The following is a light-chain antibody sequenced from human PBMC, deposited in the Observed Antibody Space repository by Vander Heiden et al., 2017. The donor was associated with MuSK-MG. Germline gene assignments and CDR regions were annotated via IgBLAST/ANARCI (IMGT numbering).Light chain of an antibody. CDR3: RPAIQLPLP. Sequence: VMTQTPLSLSVTPGQPASISCRSSQSLLYSDGKTYLYWYLQKPGQPPQLLIHEVSNRFSGVPDRFSGSGSGTVFSMQIRRVEAEDVGLYFCRPAIQLPLPFGGGTKVEIK. V-gene: IGKV2D-29*01. CDR1: QSLLYSDGKTY. J-gene: IGKJ4*01. CDR2: EVS.